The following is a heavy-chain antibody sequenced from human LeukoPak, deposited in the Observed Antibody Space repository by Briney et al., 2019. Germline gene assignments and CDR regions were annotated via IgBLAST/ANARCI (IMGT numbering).Heavy chain of an antibody. Sequence: GGSLRLSCAASGFTFSSYWMHWVRQAPGKGLVWVSRINSDGSSTSYADSVKGRFTISRDNAENTLYLQMNSLRAEDTAVYYCARDGVGANGAFDIWGQGTMVTVSS. CDR3: ARDGVGANGAFDI. D-gene: IGHD1-26*01. J-gene: IGHJ3*02. V-gene: IGHV3-74*01. CDR1: GFTFSSYW. CDR2: INSDGSST.